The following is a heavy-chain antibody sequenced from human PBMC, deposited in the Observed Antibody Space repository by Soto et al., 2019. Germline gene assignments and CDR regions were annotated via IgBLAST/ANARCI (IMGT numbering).Heavy chain of an antibody. J-gene: IGHJ6*02. CDR3: ARETYISYSMDV. D-gene: IGHD3-3*02. CDR2: IWFDGSNE. CDR1: GFIFRNYG. Sequence: PGGSLRLSCAASGFIFRNYGMHWVRQVPGKGPEWVAVIWFDGSNENYADSVKGRFTISRDNSKNTLYLQMNSLGVEDTAVDYCARETYISYSMDVWGQGTTVTVS. V-gene: IGHV3-33*01.